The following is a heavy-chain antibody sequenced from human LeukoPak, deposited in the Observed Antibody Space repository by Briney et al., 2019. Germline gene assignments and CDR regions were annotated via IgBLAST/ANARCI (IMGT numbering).Heavy chain of an antibody. CDR2: IYSSGTT. CDR1: GGSISSYY. V-gene: IGHV4-59*13. J-gene: IGHJ4*02. Sequence: PSETLSLTCIVSGGSISSYYWSWVRQPPGKGLEWIGNIYSSGTTNYNPSLKSRVTISMDTSKNQFSLKLSSVTAADTAVYYCARGKIWSPVYLSHWGQGTLVTVSS. CDR3: ARGKIWSPVYLSH. D-gene: IGHD3-10*01.